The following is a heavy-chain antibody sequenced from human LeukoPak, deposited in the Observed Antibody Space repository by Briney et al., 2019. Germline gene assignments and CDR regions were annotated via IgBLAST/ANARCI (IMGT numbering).Heavy chain of an antibody. D-gene: IGHD3-3*01. CDR1: GGTFGSYA. CDR2: IIPIFGTA. V-gene: IGHV1-69*13. CDR3: ARTYYDFWSGYYDPHYFDY. Sequence: GASVKVSCKASGGTFGSYAISWVRQAPGQGLEWMGGIIPIFGTANYAQKFQGRVTITADESTSTAYMELSSLRSEDTAVYYCARTYYDFWSGYYDPHYFDYWGQGTLVTVSS. J-gene: IGHJ4*02.